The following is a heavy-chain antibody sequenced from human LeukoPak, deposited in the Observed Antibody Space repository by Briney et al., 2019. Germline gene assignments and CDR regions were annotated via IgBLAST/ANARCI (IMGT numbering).Heavy chain of an antibody. V-gene: IGHV3-23*01. CDR1: GITLSNYG. Sequence: GGSLRLSCAVSGITLSNYGMSWVRQAPGKGLECVAGISDSGGRTNYADSVKGLFTISRDNPKNTLYLQLNSLRAEDTAVYFCAKRGVVIRVILVGFHKEAYYFDSWGQGALVTVSS. CDR3: AKRGVVIRVILVGFHKEAYYFDS. D-gene: IGHD3-22*01. J-gene: IGHJ4*02. CDR2: ISDSGGRT.